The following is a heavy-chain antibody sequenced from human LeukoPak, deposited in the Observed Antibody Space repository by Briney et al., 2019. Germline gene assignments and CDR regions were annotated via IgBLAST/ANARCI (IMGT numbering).Heavy chain of an antibody. V-gene: IGHV1-8*03. CDR2: VNCDNENT. D-gene: IGHD1-20*01. CDR3: TRGPFLNGNAYNWFDP. CDR1: GYTFTSFD. J-gene: IGHJ5*02. Sequence: ASVKVSCKTSGYTFTSFDINWVRHTTGHGPEWMGWVNCDNENTGYARKFQGRVAITRDTSTSTVYLELNNLSSDDTAMYYCTRGPFLNGNAYNWFDPWGQGTLVTVSS.